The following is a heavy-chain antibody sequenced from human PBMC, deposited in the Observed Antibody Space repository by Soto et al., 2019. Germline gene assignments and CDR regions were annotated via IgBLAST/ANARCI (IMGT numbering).Heavy chain of an antibody. CDR1: GYTLTSHH. D-gene: IGHD1-1*01. J-gene: IGHJ3*02. V-gene: IGHV1-46*04. CDR3: ARGGGVGLDGSAAFDI. CDR2: INPANGVA. Sequence: QVHLVQSGAEVKKPGASMKVSCTASGYTLTSHHVHWVRQAPGRRLEWMGSINPANGVAQYTARLQGRGIMTRDTSTSTVYMELRGLTSESTAIFYCARGGGVGLDGSAAFDIWGPGTMLTVSS.